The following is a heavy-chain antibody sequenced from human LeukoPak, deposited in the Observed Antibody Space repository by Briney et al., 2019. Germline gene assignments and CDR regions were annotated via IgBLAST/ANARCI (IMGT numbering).Heavy chain of an antibody. J-gene: IGHJ4*02. CDR3: AKDSTGGGYSPIDY. D-gene: IGHD3-22*01. CDR1: GFTFHDYA. Sequence: GGSLRLSCAASGFTFHDYAMHWVRQVPGKGLEWVSGISWNGGTIGYADSVKGRSTISRDNAKNSLYLQMNSLRAEDTALYYCAKDSTGGGYSPIDYWGQGTLVTVSS. V-gene: IGHV3-9*01. CDR2: ISWNGGTI.